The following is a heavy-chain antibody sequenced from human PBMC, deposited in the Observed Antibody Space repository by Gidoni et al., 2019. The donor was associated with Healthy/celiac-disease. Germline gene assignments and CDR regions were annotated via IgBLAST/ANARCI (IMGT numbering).Heavy chain of an antibody. J-gene: IGHJ6*02. V-gene: IGHV1-3*01. CDR2: INAGNGNT. CDR3: ARDGQQLANYDYGMDV. Sequence: QVQLVQSGAEVKKPGASVKVSCKASGYTFTSYAMHWVRQAPGQRLEWMGWINAGNGNTKYSQKFQGRVTITRDTSASTAYMELSSLRSEDTAVYYCARDGQQLANYDYGMDVWGQGTTVTVSS. D-gene: IGHD6-13*01. CDR1: GYTFTSYA.